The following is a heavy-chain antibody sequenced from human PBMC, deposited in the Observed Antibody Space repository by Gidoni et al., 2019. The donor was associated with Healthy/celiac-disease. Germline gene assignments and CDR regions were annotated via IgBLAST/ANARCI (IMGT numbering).Heavy chain of an antibody. J-gene: IGHJ4*02. Sequence: QVQLQQWGAGLLMPPETLSLTCAVYGGSFSGYYWSWIRQPPGKGLEWIREITHSGSTNYSPSLKSRVTISVDTSKNQFSLKLSSVTAADTAVYYCARGPRYSSSSLAYYWGQGTLVTVSS. V-gene: IGHV4-34*01. CDR3: ARGPRYSSSSLAYY. CDR2: ITHSGST. D-gene: IGHD6-6*01. CDR1: GGSFSGYY.